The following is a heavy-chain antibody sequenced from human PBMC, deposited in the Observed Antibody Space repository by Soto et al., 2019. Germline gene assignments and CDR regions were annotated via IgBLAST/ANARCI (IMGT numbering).Heavy chain of an antibody. V-gene: IGHV1-69*13. CDR1: GGTFSSYA. D-gene: IGHD3-10*01. CDR3: ARGYYGPGTGPAWLLHGMDV. CDR2: IIPIFGTA. J-gene: IGHJ6*02. Sequence: SSVKVSCKASGGTFSSYAISWVRQAPGQGLEWMGGIIPIFGTANYAQKFQGRVTITADESTSTAYMELSSLRSEDTAVYYCARGYYGPGTGPAWLLHGMDVWGQGTTVTVS.